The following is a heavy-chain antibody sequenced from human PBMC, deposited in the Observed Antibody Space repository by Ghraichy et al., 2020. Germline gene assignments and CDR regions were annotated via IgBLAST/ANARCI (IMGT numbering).Heavy chain of an antibody. Sequence: LSLTCAASGFTFSSYDMHWVRQATGKGLEWVSAIGTAGDTYYPGSVKGRFTISRENAKNSLYLQMNSLRAGDTAVYYCARASIAARPRTVYWYFDLWGRGTLVTVSS. V-gene: IGHV3-13*01. D-gene: IGHD6-6*01. CDR3: ARASIAARPRTVYWYFDL. J-gene: IGHJ2*01. CDR1: GFTFSSYD. CDR2: IGTAGDT.